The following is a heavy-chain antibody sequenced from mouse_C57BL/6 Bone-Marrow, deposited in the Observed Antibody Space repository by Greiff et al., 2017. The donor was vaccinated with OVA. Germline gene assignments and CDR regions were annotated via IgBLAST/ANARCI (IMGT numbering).Heavy chain of an antibody. V-gene: IGHV1-36*01. D-gene: IGHD1-1*01. CDR1: GFTFTDYY. J-gene: IGHJ2*01. Sequence: VHVKQSGPVLVKPGPSVKISCKASGFTFTDYYMHWVKQSHGKSLEWIGLVYPYNGGTSYNQKFKGKATLTVDTSSSTAYMELNSLTSEDSAVYYCAREGFITTVVATNDYFDYWGQGTTLTVSS. CDR3: AREGFITTVVATNDYFDY. CDR2: VYPYNGGT.